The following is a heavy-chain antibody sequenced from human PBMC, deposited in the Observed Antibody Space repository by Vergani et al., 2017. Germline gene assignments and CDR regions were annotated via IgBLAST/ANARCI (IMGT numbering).Heavy chain of an antibody. V-gene: IGHV1-69-2*01. CDR2: VDPEDGET. CDR3: ARDYVGRDPTLDY. CDR1: GYTLTDYW. D-gene: IGHD2-15*01. Sequence: DVQLVQSGAEVKKPGTTVKISCKVSGYTLTDYWMHWVQQAPGKGLEWMGAVDPEDGETVYAEKFQARVTITADTSRDTVYLEVTSLKSDDTAVYYCARDYVGRDPTLDYWGQGTLVTVSS. J-gene: IGHJ4*02.